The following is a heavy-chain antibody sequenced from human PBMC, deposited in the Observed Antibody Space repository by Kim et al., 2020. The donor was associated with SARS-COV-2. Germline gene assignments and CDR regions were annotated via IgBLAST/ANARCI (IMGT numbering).Heavy chain of an antibody. V-gene: IGHV4-59*11. Sequence: SETLSLTFSVSGGSISSHYWSWIRQPPEKGLEWIGHFYNSGNTKYNASLKSRVTISVDTSKSQFSLHLTSVTAADTAVYYCARGSDYPPPHNAFNSWGPG. CDR3: ARGSDYPPPHNAFNS. CDR1: GGSISSHY. D-gene: IGHD6-25*01. J-gene: IGHJ3*01. CDR2: FYNSGNT.